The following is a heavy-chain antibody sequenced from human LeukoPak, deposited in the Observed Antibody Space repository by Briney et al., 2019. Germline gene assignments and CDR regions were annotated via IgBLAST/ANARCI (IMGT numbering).Heavy chain of an antibody. CDR2: IRDKANSYAT. CDR3: TRLYYYGSGEVY. Sequence: GGSLRLSCAASGFTFSGSAMHWVRQASGKGLEWVGRIRDKANSYATTYAASVKGRFTISRDDSKNTAYLQMNSLKTEDTAVYYCTRLYYYGSGEVYWGQGTLVTVSS. J-gene: IGHJ4*02. CDR1: GFTFSGSA. D-gene: IGHD3-10*01. V-gene: IGHV3-73*01.